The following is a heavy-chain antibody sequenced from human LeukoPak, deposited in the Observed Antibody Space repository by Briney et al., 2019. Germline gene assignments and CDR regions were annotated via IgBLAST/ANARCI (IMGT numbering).Heavy chain of an antibody. D-gene: IGHD1-26*01. CDR3: ARGLGSTGKFDY. V-gene: IGHV1-46*01. CDR2: INPSGGST. Sequence: GASVKVSCNASGYTFTSYYMHWVRQAPGQGLDWMGIINPSGGSTYYAQKFQGRVTMTRDTSTSTVYLEVSSLRSEGTAVYYCARGLGSTGKFDYWGQGTLVTVSS. CDR1: GYTFTSYY. J-gene: IGHJ4*02.